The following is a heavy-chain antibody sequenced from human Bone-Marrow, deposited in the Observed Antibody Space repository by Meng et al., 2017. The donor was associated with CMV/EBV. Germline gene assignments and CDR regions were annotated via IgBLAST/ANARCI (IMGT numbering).Heavy chain of an antibody. CDR1: GNTFTSYY. V-gene: IGHV1-46*01. D-gene: IGHD3-10*01. J-gene: IGHJ4*02. Sequence: QVELVQSGAGVKKPGASVKVSCKASGNTFTSYYMHWVRQAPGQGLEWMGIINPSGGSTSYAQKLQGRVTMTTDTSTSTAYMELRSLRSDDTAVYYCARDRAGGGYFNYWGQGTLVTVSS. CDR3: ARDRAGGGYFNY. CDR2: INPSGGST.